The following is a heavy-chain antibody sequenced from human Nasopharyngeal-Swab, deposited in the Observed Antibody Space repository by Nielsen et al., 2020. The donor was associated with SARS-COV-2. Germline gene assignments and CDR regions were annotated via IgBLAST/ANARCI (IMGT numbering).Heavy chain of an antibody. CDR3: ARPGSSGSYDAFDI. Sequence: GESLKISCAASGFTFSSYWMHWVRPAQGEGLVWVSRINSDGSSTRDADSVKGRFTISRDNAKNTLYLQMNSLRAEDTAVYYCARPGSSGSYDAFDIWGQGTMVTVSS. J-gene: IGHJ3*02. CDR2: INSDGSST. V-gene: IGHV3-74*01. D-gene: IGHD6-19*01. CDR1: GFTFSSYW.